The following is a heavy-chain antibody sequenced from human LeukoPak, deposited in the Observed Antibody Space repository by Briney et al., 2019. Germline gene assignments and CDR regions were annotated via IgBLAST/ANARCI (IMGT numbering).Heavy chain of an antibody. Sequence: SSVKVSCKAPGGTFSSYAISWVRQAPGQGLEWMGRIIPIFGTANYAQKFQGRVTITTDESTSTAYMELSSLRSEDTAVYYCAREFYNWKPLSGDDAFDIWGQGTMVTVSS. J-gene: IGHJ3*02. CDR2: IIPIFGTA. V-gene: IGHV1-69*05. CDR1: GGTFSSYA. CDR3: AREFYNWKPLSGDDAFDI. D-gene: IGHD1-20*01.